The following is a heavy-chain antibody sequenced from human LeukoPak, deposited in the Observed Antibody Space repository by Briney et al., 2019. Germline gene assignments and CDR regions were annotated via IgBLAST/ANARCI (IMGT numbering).Heavy chain of an antibody. CDR3: AKRGIVIRAVIIVGFHKEAYYFDY. CDR2: ISDSGGST. D-gene: IGHD3-10*01. Sequence: GGSLRLSCAVSGNTLSNYGMSWVRQAPGKGLEWVAGISDSGGSTNYADSVKGRFTISRDNPKNTLYLQMNSLRAEDTAVYFCAKRGIVIRAVIIVGFHKEAYYFDYWGQGALVTVSS. V-gene: IGHV3-23*01. J-gene: IGHJ4*02. CDR1: GNTLSNYG.